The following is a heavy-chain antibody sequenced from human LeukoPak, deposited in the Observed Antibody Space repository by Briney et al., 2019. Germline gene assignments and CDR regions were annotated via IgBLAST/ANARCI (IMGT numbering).Heavy chain of an antibody. Sequence: PGGSLRPSCGASGFTFSNYAMNWVRQAPGKGLEWVSTITTSGSITYYADSVKGRFTIFRDNSKNTLYLQMNSLRAEDTAVYYCAKENCDFWSGSTFDYWGQGTLVTVSS. V-gene: IGHV3-23*01. CDR3: AKENCDFWSGSTFDY. CDR2: ITTSGSIT. CDR1: GFTFSNYA. D-gene: IGHD3-3*01. J-gene: IGHJ4*02.